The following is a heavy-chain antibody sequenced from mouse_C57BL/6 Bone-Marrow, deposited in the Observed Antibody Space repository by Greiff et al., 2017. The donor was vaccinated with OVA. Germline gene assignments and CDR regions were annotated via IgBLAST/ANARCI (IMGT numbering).Heavy chain of an antibody. J-gene: IGHJ2*01. D-gene: IGHD2-3*01. Sequence: VQLQQSGAELVRPGASVTLSCTASGFNIKDDYMHWVKQRPEQGLEWIGWIDPENGDTEYDSKFQGKATIPAATSSNPAYMQLSSLTSEDTSVYYCTTYDGTGDYWGQGTTLTVSS. CDR1: GFNIKDDY. CDR3: TTYDGTGDY. CDR2: IDPENGDT. V-gene: IGHV14-4*01.